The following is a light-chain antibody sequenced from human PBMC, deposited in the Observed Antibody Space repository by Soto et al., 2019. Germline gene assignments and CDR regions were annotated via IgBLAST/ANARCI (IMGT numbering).Light chain of an antibody. Sequence: QSVLAQSPSASGTPGQRVTISCYGSSSNIGSYPVYWYQQLPGTAPKLLINSGDQRPSGVPDRFSASKSGTSASLAISGLRSEDEADYYCAAWDASLSGHVFGAGTKVTVL. V-gene: IGLV1-47*02. CDR2: SGD. CDR1: SSNIGSYP. CDR3: AAWDASLSGHV. J-gene: IGLJ1*01.